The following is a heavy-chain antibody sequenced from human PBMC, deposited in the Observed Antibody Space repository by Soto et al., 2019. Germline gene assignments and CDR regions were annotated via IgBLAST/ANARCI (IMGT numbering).Heavy chain of an antibody. J-gene: IGHJ4*02. CDR3: GGDRSNSPDFFDY. CDR1: GGSIDSDDYY. V-gene: IGHV4-30-4*01. Sequence: SSETLSLPCTVSGGSIDSDDYYWTWIRQPPGKGLEWIGYIYSSGRTSYNPSLESRLTISIDTSKNQFSLHLNSVSAAHTAVYVCGGDRSNSPDFFDYWGQGTLVTVSS. CDR2: IYSSGRT. D-gene: IGHD6-6*01.